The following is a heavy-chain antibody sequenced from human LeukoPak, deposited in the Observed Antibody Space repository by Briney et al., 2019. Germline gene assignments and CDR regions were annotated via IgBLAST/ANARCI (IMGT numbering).Heavy chain of an antibody. CDR3: ATGGFRYFGY. D-gene: IGHD3-9*01. Sequence: PGGSLRLSCAASGFSFSSYEMNWVRQAPGKGLEWVSTISGSGGSTYYADSVKGRFTISRDNSKNALYLQMNSLRAEDTAVYYCATGGFRYFGYWGQGTLVTVSS. CDR1: GFSFSSYE. CDR2: ISGSGGST. J-gene: IGHJ4*02. V-gene: IGHV3-23*01.